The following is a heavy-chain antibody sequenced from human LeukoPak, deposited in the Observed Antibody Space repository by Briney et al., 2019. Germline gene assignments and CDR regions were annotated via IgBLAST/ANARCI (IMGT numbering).Heavy chain of an antibody. CDR2: INWNGEST. CDR1: GFSFGDYG. CDR3: ARPNGSLYFYQMDV. D-gene: IGHD1-26*01. V-gene: IGHV3-20*04. J-gene: IGHJ6*03. Sequence: GGSLRLSCVASGFSFGDYGMNWVRQAPGKGLEWVSGINWNGESTAYGASGRGRFSISRDNAKNSLYLQMSSLSDDDTAFYYCARPNGSLYFYQMDVWGKGTTVIVSS.